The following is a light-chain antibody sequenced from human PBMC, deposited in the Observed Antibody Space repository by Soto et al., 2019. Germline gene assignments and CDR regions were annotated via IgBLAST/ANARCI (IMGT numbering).Light chain of an antibody. CDR3: QQLNSYPQT. V-gene: IGKV1-9*01. Sequence: DIQMTQSPSSLSASVGDRVTIPCRASQSISSYLNWYQQKPGKAPKLLIYAASTLQSGVPSRFSGSGSGTEFTLTISSLQPEDFATYYCQQLNSYPQTFGQGTKVDIK. CDR2: AAS. CDR1: QSISSY. J-gene: IGKJ1*01.